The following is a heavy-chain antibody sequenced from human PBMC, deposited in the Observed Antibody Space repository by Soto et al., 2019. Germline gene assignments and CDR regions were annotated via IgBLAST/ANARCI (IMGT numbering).Heavy chain of an antibody. J-gene: IGHJ6*03. V-gene: IGHV3-21*01. D-gene: IGHD2-21*02. CDR2: ISSSSSYI. CDR1: GFTFSSYS. CDR3: AREVTRTANYYYYMDV. Sequence: GGSLRLSCAASGFTFSSYSMNWVRQAPGKGLEWVSSISSSSSYIYYADSVKGRFTISRDNAKNSLYLQMNSLRAEDTAVYYCAREVTRTANYYYYMDVWGKGTTVTVSS.